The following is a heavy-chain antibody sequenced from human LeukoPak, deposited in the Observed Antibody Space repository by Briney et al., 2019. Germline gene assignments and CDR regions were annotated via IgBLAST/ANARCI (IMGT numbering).Heavy chain of an antibody. D-gene: IGHD4-17*01. CDR1: GFTFSSYW. CDR3: AKDRRPMTTAFDY. V-gene: IGHV3-7*03. CDR2: IKQDGSEK. J-gene: IGHJ4*02. Sequence: GGSLRLSCAASGFTFSSYWMSWVRQAPGKGLEWVANIKQDGSEKYYVDSVKGRFTISRDNAKNSLYLQMNSLRAEDTALYYCAKDRRPMTTAFDYWGQGTLVTVSS.